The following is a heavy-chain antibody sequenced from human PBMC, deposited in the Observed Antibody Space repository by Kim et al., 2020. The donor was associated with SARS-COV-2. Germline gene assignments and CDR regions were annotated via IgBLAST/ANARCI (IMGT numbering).Heavy chain of an antibody. J-gene: IGHJ4*02. CDR1: GYTFTSYY. Sequence: ASVKVSCKASGYTFTSYYMYWVRQAPGQGLEWMGIINPSGGSTSYAQKFQGRVTMTRDTSTSTVYMELSSLRSEDTAVYYCARGGYSSSLGWLREAYFDYWGQGTLVTVSS. CDR3: ARGGYSSSLGWLREAYFDY. D-gene: IGHD6-13*01. CDR2: INPSGGST. V-gene: IGHV1-46*01.